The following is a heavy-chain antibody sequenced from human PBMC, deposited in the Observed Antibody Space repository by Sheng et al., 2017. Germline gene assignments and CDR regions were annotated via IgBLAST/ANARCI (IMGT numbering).Heavy chain of an antibody. D-gene: IGHD3-10*01. CDR2: SIPVGAP. V-gene: IGHV4-4*07. Sequence: QVQLQESGPGLVKAFRRPCPSPALSLVAPSVVTTGAGSGSPPGRDWSGLGVSIPVGAPTTTPPSQESSTMSVDTSKNQFSLKLSSVTAADTAVYYCASSGTDHDAFDIWGQGTMVTVSS. CDR3: ASSGTDHDAFDI. CDR1: VAPSVVTT. J-gene: IGHJ3*02.